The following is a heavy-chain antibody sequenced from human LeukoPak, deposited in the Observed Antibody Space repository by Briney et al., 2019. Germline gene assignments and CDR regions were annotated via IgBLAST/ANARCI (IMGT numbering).Heavy chain of an antibody. J-gene: IGHJ6*04. V-gene: IGHV3-48*03. D-gene: IGHD3-10*02. Sequence: PGGSLRLSCAASGFPLSSYAMNWVRQAPGKGLEWVSYISSSGSTIYYADSVKGRFTISRDNAKNSLYLQMNSLRAEDTAVYYCAGLGITMIGGVWGKGTTVTISS. CDR2: ISSSGSTI. CDR1: GFPLSSYA. CDR3: AGLGITMIGGV.